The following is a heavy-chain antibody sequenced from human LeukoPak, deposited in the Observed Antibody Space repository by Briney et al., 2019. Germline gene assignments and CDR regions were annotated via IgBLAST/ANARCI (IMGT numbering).Heavy chain of an antibody. CDR2: INPSGGST. CDR1: GYTFTSYY. D-gene: IGHD3-22*01. J-gene: IGHJ4*02. V-gene: IGHV1-46*01. Sequence: ASVKVSCKASGYTFTSYYMHWVRQAPGQGLEWMGIINPSGGSTSYAQKFQGRVTMTRDTSTSTVYMELGSLRSEDTAVYYCARGTPGSSGYYYVLGNWGQGTLVTVSS. CDR3: ARGTPGSSGYYYVLGN.